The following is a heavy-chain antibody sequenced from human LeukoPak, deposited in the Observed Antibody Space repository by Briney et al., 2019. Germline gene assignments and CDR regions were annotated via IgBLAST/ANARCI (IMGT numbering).Heavy chain of an antibody. CDR2: IYYGGGT. D-gene: IGHD4-17*01. V-gene: IGHV4-39*01. Sequence: PSETLSLTCTVSGASFSSSTYYWGWIRQPPGKGLEWIGSIYYGGGTYYNPSLKSRVTMSVDTSKKQFSLKLSSVTAADTAVYYCARGYNDYGDYGLDYWGQGTLVTVSS. CDR1: GASFSSSTYY. CDR3: ARGYNDYGDYGLDY. J-gene: IGHJ4*02.